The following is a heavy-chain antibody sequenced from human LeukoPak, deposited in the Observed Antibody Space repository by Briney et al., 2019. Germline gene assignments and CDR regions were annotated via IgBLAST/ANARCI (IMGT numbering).Heavy chain of an antibody. D-gene: IGHD5-18*01. Sequence: GGSLRLSFAASGFTFSNYAMNWVRQAPGKGLEWVSTISGSGGTTYYADSVKGRFTIPRDNSRNTLYLQMNSLRAEDTAVYYCAKDRSGIQLWAQIDAFDIWGQGTMVTVSS. V-gene: IGHV3-23*01. J-gene: IGHJ3*02. CDR3: AKDRSGIQLWAQIDAFDI. CDR1: GFTFSNYA. CDR2: ISGSGGTT.